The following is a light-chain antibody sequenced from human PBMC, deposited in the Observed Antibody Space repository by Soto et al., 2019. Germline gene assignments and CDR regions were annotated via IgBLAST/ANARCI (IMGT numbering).Light chain of an antibody. CDR3: SSHTSSNTVV. J-gene: IGLJ2*01. V-gene: IGLV2-14*01. Sequence: QSALTQPASVSGSPGQSITISCTGASSDVGGYNYVSWYQQHPGKVPKLIIYDVSDRPSGVSNRFSGSKSGNTASLTISGLQAEDEADYYCSSHTSSNTVVFGGGTQLTVL. CDR2: DVS. CDR1: SSDVGGYNY.